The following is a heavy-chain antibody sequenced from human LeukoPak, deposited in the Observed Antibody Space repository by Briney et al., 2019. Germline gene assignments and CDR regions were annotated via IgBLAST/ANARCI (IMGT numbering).Heavy chain of an antibody. CDR3: ARGLGMATSDY. Sequence: PSETLSLTCTVSGGSISSYYWSWIRQPPGKGLEWIGYIYYSGSTNYNPPLRSRVTISVDTSKNQFSLKLSSVTAADTAVYYCARGLGMATSDYWGQGTLVTVSS. CDR1: GGSISSYY. D-gene: IGHD5-24*01. CDR2: IYYSGST. V-gene: IGHV4-59*01. J-gene: IGHJ4*02.